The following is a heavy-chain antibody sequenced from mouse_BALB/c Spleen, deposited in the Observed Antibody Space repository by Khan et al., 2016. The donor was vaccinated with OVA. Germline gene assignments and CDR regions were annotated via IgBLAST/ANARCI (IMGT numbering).Heavy chain of an antibody. J-gene: IGHJ4*01. V-gene: IGHV9-2-1*01. D-gene: IGHD2-4*01. CDR1: GYTFTDYS. CDR2: INTETGEP. Sequence: QIQLVQSGPELKKPGETVKISCKASGYTFTDYSMHWVKQAPGKGLKWMGWINTETGEPTYADDFKGRFAFSLETSASTAYLQINNLKNEDTATYFGARGDYDHYYNAMAYWGQGTSVTVSS. CDR3: ARGDYDHYYNAMAY.